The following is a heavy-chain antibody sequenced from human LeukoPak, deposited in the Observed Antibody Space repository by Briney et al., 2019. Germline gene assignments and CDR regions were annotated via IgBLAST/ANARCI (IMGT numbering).Heavy chain of an antibody. CDR3: AKGSGGSCHSATDY. Sequence: GGSLRLSCAASGFSFSSYAMNWVRQAPGKGLEWVSVICGSSSSTYYVDSVKGRFTISRDNSKNTLYLQVNSLRAEDTAIYYCAKGSGGSCHSATDYWGQGTLVTVSS. CDR1: GFSFSSYA. J-gene: IGHJ4*02. D-gene: IGHD2-15*01. CDR2: ICGSSSST. V-gene: IGHV3-23*01.